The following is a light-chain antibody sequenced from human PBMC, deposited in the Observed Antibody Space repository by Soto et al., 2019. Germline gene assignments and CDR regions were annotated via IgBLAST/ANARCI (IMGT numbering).Light chain of an antibody. Sequence: DIQMTQSPSTLSGSVGDRVTITCRASQTISSWLTWYQQKPGKAPKLLIYAASILQSGVPSRFSGSGSGTDFTLTISGLQPEDLATYYCQQANSFPGTFGGGTKVDIK. CDR3: QQANSFPGT. V-gene: IGKV1-12*01. CDR1: QTISSW. J-gene: IGKJ4*01. CDR2: AAS.